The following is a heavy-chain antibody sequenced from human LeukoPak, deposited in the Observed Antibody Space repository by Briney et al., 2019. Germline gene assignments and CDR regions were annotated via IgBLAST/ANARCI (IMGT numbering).Heavy chain of an antibody. D-gene: IGHD4-17*01. Sequence: SETLSLTCTVSGGSISSYYWSWIRQPPGKGLEWIGYIYYSGSTNYSPSLKSRVTISVDTSKNQFSLKLSSVTAADTAVYYCARRGDYGDYFDYWGQGTLVTVSS. CDR2: IYYSGST. CDR1: GGSISSYY. V-gene: IGHV4-59*08. J-gene: IGHJ4*02. CDR3: ARRGDYGDYFDY.